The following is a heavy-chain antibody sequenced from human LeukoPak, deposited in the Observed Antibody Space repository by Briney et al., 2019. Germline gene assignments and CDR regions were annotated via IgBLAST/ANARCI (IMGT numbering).Heavy chain of an antibody. CDR1: GFSFSSYW. CDR3: ARLSAYYYGSYFYYYMDV. V-gene: IGHV3-7*01. J-gene: IGHJ6*03. CDR2: IKQDESER. Sequence: GGSLRLSCEGSGFSFSSYWMTWVRQSPGKGPEWMANIKQDESERYTVDSVKGRFTISRDNAKNSVYLQMNSLRAEDTALYYCARLSAYYYGSYFYYYMDVWGKGTTVTVSS. D-gene: IGHD3-10*01.